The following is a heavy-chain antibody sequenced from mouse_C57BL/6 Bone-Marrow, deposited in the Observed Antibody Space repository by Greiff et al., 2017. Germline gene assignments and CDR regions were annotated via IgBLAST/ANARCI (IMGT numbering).Heavy chain of an antibody. CDR1: GFSLTSSG. CDR3: AKMGDYERGLAY. Sequence: VQLQQSGPGLVQPSQSLSITCTVSGFSLTSSGVHWVRQSPGQGLEWLGVIWRGGSTDYNAAFMSRLSITTDNSKSQVFFKMNSLQADDTAIYYCAKMGDYERGLAYWGQGTLVTVSA. J-gene: IGHJ3*01. CDR2: IWRGGST. D-gene: IGHD2-4*01. V-gene: IGHV2-5*01.